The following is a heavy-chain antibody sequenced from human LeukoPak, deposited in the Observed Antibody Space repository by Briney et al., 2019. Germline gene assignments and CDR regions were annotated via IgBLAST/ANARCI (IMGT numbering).Heavy chain of an antibody. Sequence: SETLSLTCTVSGGSISRYYWSWIRQPPGKGLEWIGYVYYSGSTNYNPSLKSRVTISVDTSKNQFSLKLSSVTAADTAVYFCARLIYDSSTYYYLDYWGQGTLVTVSS. V-gene: IGHV4-59*08. D-gene: IGHD3-22*01. CDR3: ARLIYDSSTYYYLDY. CDR2: VYYSGST. J-gene: IGHJ4*02. CDR1: GGSISRYY.